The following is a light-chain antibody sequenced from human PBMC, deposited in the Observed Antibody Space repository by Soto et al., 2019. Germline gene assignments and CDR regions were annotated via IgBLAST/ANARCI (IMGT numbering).Light chain of an antibody. V-gene: IGKV3-15*01. J-gene: IGKJ4*01. Sequence: EIVMTQSPATLSVSPGERATLSCRASHSVSNNLAWYQQKPGQAPRLLLYGASTRATGIPARFSGSGSGTEFTLTISSLQSADFAVYYCQQYNNWPPLTFGGGTKVEIK. CDR2: GAS. CDR3: QQYNNWPPLT. CDR1: HSVSNN.